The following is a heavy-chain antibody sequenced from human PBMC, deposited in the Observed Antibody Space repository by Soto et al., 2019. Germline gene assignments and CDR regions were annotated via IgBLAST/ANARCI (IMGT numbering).Heavy chain of an antibody. J-gene: IGHJ4*02. Sequence: GSLRLSCAASGFTFSSYAMHWVRQAPGKGLEYVSAISSNGGSTYYANSVKGRFTISRDNSKNTLYLQMGSLRAEDMAVYYCARDITYWGQGTLVTVSS. CDR3: ARDITY. CDR2: ISSNGGST. CDR1: GFTFSSYA. V-gene: IGHV3-64*01.